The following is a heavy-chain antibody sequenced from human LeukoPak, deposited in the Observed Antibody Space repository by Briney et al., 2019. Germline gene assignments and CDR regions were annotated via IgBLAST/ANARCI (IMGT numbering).Heavy chain of an antibody. V-gene: IGHV4-34*01. CDR2: INHSGST. Sequence: SETLSLTCAVYGGSFSGYYWSWIRQPPGKGLEWIGEINHSGSTNYNPSLKSRVTISVDTSKNQFSLKLSSVTAADTAVYYCARGRIAVAGTLILDYWGQGTLVTVSS. J-gene: IGHJ4*02. D-gene: IGHD6-19*01. CDR1: GGSFSGYY. CDR3: ARGRIAVAGTLILDY.